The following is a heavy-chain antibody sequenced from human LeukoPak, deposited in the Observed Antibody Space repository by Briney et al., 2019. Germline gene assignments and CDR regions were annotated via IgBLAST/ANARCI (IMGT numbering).Heavy chain of an antibody. D-gene: IGHD1-1*01. V-gene: IGHV3-23*01. CDR2: ISGSGGST. J-gene: IGHJ4*02. CDR3: AKTTNWVLYYFDY. CDR1: GYTFSSYA. Sequence: PGGSLRLSCEASGYTFSSYAMSWVRQAPGKGLEWVSAISGSGGSTYYADSVKGRFTISRDNSKNTLYLQMNSLRAEDTAVYYCAKTTNWVLYYFDYWGQGTLVTVSS.